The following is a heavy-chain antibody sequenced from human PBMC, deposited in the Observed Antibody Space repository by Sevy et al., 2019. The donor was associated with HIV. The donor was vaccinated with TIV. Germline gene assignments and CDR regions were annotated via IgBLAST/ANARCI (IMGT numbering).Heavy chain of an antibody. D-gene: IGHD3-10*01. CDR2: ISGSGGST. J-gene: IGHJ4*02. V-gene: IGHV3-23*01. CDR1: GFTFSSYA. Sequence: GRSLRLSCAASGFTFSSYAMSWVRQAPGKGLEWVSAISGSGGSTYYADSVKGRFTISRDNSKNTLYLQMNSLRAEDTAVYYCAKDQGSYYYGSGSYYNPIDYWGQGTLVTVSS. CDR3: AKDQGSYYYGSGSYYNPIDY.